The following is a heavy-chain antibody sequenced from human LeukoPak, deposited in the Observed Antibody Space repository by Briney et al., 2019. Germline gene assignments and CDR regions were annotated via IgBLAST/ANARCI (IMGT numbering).Heavy chain of an antibody. CDR3: ARETTVTTLSPFDY. D-gene: IGHD4-17*01. V-gene: IGHV4-34*01. J-gene: IGHJ4*02. CDR2: INHSGST. CDR1: GGSFSGYY. Sequence: SETLSLTCAVYGGSFSGYYWSWIRQPPGKGLEWIGEINHSGSTNYNPSLKSRVTISVDTSKNQFSLKLSSVTAADTAVYYCARETTVTTLSPFDYWGQGTLVTVSS.